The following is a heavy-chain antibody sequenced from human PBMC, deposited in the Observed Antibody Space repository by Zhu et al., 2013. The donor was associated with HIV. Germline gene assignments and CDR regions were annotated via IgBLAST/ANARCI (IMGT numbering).Heavy chain of an antibody. CDR1: GYSFNDYY. J-gene: IGHJ4*02. V-gene: IGHV1-2*02. Sequence: VQLVQSGPEVKKPGASVKVSCKASGYSFNDYYMHWVRQAPGQGLEWMGWINPNRGVTKYAQKFKGRVTMTRDTPISTAYMELSRLRSDDTAVYYCARDLIYADGYISDDWGQGTLVIVSS. CDR2: INPNRGVT. CDR3: ARDLIYADGYISDD. D-gene: IGHD2-21*02.